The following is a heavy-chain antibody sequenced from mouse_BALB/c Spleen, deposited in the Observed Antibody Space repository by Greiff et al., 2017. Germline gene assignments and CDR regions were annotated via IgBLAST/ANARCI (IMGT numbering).Heavy chain of an antibody. D-gene: IGHD2-2*01. CDR2: IWAGGST. CDR1: GFSLTSYG. J-gene: IGHJ4*01. Sequence: VKLVESGPGLVAPSQSLSITCTVSGFSLTSYGVHWVRQPPGKGLEWLGVIWAGGSTNYNSALMSRLSISKDNSKSQVFLKMNSLQTDDTAMYYCARDLWLRLYAMDYWGQGTSVTVSS. CDR3: ARDLWLRLYAMDY. V-gene: IGHV2-9*02.